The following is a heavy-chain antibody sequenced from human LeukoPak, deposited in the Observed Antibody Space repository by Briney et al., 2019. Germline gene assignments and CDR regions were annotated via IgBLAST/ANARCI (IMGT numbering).Heavy chain of an antibody. V-gene: IGHV3-23*01. CDR3: VRERPIYDYIWGSYIYDAFDI. D-gene: IGHD3-16*01. CDR1: GFTFSSYA. Sequence: GGPLRLSCAASGFTFSSYAMSWVRQAPGKGLEWVSAISGSGGSTYYADSVKGRFTISRDNSKNTLYLQMNSLRAEDTAVYYCVRERPIYDYIWGSYIYDAFDIWGQGTMVTVSS. CDR2: ISGSGGST. J-gene: IGHJ3*02.